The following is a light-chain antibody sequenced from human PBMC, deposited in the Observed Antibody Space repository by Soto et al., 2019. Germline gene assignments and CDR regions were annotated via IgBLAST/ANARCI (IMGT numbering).Light chain of an antibody. CDR2: EVS. CDR3: ISYAGSPLYV. V-gene: IGLV2-8*01. CDR1: SSDVGGYNY. J-gene: IGLJ1*01. Sequence: QSALTQPPSASGSPGQSVTISCTGTSSDVGGYNYVSWYQQHPGKAPKLMIYEVSKRPSGVPDRFSGSKSGNTASLTVSGLQAEDELDYSCISYAGSPLYVFGTGTKLTVL.